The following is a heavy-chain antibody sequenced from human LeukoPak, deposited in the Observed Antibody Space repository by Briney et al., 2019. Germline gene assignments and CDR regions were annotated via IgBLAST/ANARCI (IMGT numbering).Heavy chain of an antibody. CDR2: INHRGST. J-gene: IGHJ3*02. D-gene: IGHD5-12*01. CDR3: AGGFQSSGYGFDI. Sequence: NTSETLSLTCAVYGGSFSGYYWSWIRQPPGKGLEWIGEINHRGSTIYNPSLKSRVTISVDTSKNHFSLRLRSVTAADTAMYYCAGGFQSSGYGFDIWGQGTMVTVSS. CDR1: GGSFSGYY. V-gene: IGHV4-34*01.